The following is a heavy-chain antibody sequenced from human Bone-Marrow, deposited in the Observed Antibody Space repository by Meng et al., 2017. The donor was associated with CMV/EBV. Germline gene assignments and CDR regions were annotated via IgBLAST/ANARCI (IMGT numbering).Heavy chain of an antibody. CDR2: IIPTYGTP. CDR1: GDTFIRNA. Sequence: AVKVSFQGSGDTFIRNAFNWVGPAPGQGLEWMGGIIPTYGTPSYAQKFQGRVTISSDDSTRTVYMELSSLRSEDTAVYYCARVGTETMYDFWSGYYTFTNWGQGTLVTVSS. J-gene: IGHJ4*02. V-gene: IGHV1-69*01. D-gene: IGHD3-3*01. CDR3: ARVGTETMYDFWSGYYTFTN.